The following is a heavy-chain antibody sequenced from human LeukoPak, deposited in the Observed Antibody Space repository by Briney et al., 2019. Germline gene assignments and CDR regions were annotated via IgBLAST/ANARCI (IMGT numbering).Heavy chain of an antibody. J-gene: IGHJ3*02. Sequence: QPGGSLRLSCAASGFTFSSYSMNWVRQAPGKGMEWVSAISGSGGSTYYADSVKGRFTISRDNSKNTLYLQMNSLRAEDTAVYYCVGARRPGAFDIWGQGTMVTVSS. CDR1: GFTFSSYS. CDR3: VGARRPGAFDI. CDR2: ISGSGGST. D-gene: IGHD3-16*01. V-gene: IGHV3-23*01.